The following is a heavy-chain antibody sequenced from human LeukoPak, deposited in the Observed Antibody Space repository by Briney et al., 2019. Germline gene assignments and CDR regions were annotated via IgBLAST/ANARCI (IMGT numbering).Heavy chain of an antibody. V-gene: IGHV3-48*02. D-gene: IGHD6-19*01. J-gene: IGHJ4*02. CDR3: ARVIAGRSRSSGWYYFDY. Sequence: GGSLRLSCAASGFTFSSYSMNWVRQAPGKGLEWVSYISSSSSTIYYADSVKGRFTISRDNAKTSLYLQMNSLRDEDTAVYYCARVIAGRSRSSGWYYFDYWGQGTLVTVSS. CDR1: GFTFSSYS. CDR2: ISSSSSTI.